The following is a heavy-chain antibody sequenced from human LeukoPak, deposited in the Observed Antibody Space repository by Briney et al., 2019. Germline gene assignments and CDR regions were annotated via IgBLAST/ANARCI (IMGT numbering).Heavy chain of an antibody. CDR2: ISSNGDST. D-gene: IGHD6-19*01. Sequence: GESLRLSCAASGFTFSNYAMHWVRQAPGKGLEYVSAISSNGDSTYYANSVKGRFTISRDNSKNTLYLQMGSLRAEDMAVYYCARGHHSSGWYANDYWGQGTLVTVSS. J-gene: IGHJ4*02. CDR3: ARGHHSSGWYANDY. CDR1: GFTFSNYA. V-gene: IGHV3-64*01.